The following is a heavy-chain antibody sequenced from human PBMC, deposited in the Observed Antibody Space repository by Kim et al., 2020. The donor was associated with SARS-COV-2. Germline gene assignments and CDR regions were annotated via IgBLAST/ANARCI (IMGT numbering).Heavy chain of an antibody. D-gene: IGHD7-27*01. V-gene: IGHV3-23*01. J-gene: IGHJ4*02. CDR3: AKENWGGYYFDY. Sequence: YYADSVKGRFTISRDQSQNTLYLQMNSLRAEDTAVYYCAKENWGGYYFDYWGQGTLVTVSS.